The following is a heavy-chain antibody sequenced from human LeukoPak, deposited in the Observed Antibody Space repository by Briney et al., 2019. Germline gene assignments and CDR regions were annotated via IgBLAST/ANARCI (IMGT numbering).Heavy chain of an antibody. V-gene: IGHV4-30-2*01. CDR3: ARGYSYGGYYYYGMDV. J-gene: IGHJ6*02. D-gene: IGHD5-18*01. CDR2: TYHSGST. Sequence: SETLSLTCAVSGGSISSGGYSWSWIRQPPGKGLEWIGYTYHSGSTYYNPSLKSRVTISVDRSKNQFSLKLSSVTAADTAVYYCARGYSYGGYYYYGMDVWGQGTTVTVSS. CDR1: GGSISSGGYS.